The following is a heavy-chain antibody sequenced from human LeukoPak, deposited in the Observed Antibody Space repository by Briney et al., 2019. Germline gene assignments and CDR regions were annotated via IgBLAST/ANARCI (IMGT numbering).Heavy chain of an antibody. J-gene: IGHJ4*02. CDR1: GFTFSSDG. CDR3: ARYNNDHFDY. D-gene: IGHD1-14*01. CDR2: VWSDGNNK. Sequence: PGGSLRLSCAASGFTFSSDGMHWVRQAPGKGLEWVAVVWSDGNNKFYGDAVKGRFTISRDNSKSTLYLQMNSLRAEDTAVYYCARYNNDHFDYWGQGTLVTVSS. V-gene: IGHV3-33*01.